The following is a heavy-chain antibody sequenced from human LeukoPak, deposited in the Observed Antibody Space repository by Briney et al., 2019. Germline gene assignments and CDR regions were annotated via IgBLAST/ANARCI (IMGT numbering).Heavy chain of an antibody. Sequence: GSLTLSCAASGFTFSNAWMSWVRQAPGKGLEWVGRIYTSGSTNYNPSLKSRVTMSVDTSKNQFSLKLSSVTAADTAVYYCARSQYDFWSGYSLDYWGRGTLVTVSS. V-gene: IGHV4-59*10. D-gene: IGHD3-3*01. J-gene: IGHJ4*02. CDR3: ARSQYDFWSGYSLDY. CDR1: GFTFSNAW. CDR2: IYTSGST.